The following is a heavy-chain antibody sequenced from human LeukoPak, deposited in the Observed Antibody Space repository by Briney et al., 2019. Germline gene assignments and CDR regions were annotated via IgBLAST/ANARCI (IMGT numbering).Heavy chain of an antibody. Sequence: GGSLRLSCAASGFTFSSYWMHWVRQAPGKGLVWVSRINTAGSSTTYADSVKGRFTISRDNAKNTLYLQMNSLRADDTAVYYCAKDRQGPIVVAPFDSWGQGTLVTVSS. V-gene: IGHV3-74*01. CDR3: AKDRQGPIVVAPFDS. J-gene: IGHJ4*02. CDR2: INTAGSST. D-gene: IGHD3-22*01. CDR1: GFTFSSYW.